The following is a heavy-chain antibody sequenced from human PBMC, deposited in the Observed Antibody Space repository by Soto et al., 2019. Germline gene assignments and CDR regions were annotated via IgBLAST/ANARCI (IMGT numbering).Heavy chain of an antibody. CDR1: GFTFSSYA. Sequence: EVQLLESGGGLVQPGGSLRLSCAASGFTFSSYAMSWVRQAPGKGLEWVSVISGSGATTFYADSVKGRFTISRDNSKNTLYLQINSLRSEDTAVFYCVKDSRHFVAGFEYWGPGTLVTVSS. V-gene: IGHV3-23*01. CDR3: VKDSRHFVAGFEY. D-gene: IGHD3-10*01. CDR2: ISGSGATT. J-gene: IGHJ4*02.